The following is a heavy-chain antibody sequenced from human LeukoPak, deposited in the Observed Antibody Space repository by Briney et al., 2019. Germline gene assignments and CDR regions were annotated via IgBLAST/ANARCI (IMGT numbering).Heavy chain of an antibody. Sequence: ASVKVSCKASRVSFRRDTFTWLRQAPVPRLEWIGGLVLKHGITNYAQALKGRITLNADKSTSTAYMELRSLTSNDTAVYYCARDRPDTPASVFEAWGQGSLVIVSS. J-gene: IGHJ5*02. V-gene: IGHV1-69*10. D-gene: IGHD2-15*01. CDR1: RVSFRRDT. CDR3: ARDRPDTPASVFEA. CDR2: LVLKHGIT.